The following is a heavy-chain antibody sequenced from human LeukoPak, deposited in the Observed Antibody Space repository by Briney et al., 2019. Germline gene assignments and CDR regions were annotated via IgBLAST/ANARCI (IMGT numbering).Heavy chain of an antibody. CDR2: IYYSGST. V-gene: IGHV4-39*07. D-gene: IGHD3-22*01. Sequence: SETLSLTCTVSGGSISSSSYYWGWIRQPPGKGLEWIGSIYYSGSTYYNPSLKSRVTISVDTSKNQFSLKLSSVTAADTAVYYCARTYYYDSSGYSRVWFDPWGQGTLVTVSS. CDR3: ARTYYYDSSGYSRVWFDP. CDR1: GGSISSSSYY. J-gene: IGHJ5*02.